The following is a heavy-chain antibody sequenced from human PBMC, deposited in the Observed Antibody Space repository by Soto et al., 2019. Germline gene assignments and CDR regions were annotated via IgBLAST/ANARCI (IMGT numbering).Heavy chain of an antibody. CDR3: ARDRAVAGHNWFDP. CDR2: IYYSGST. D-gene: IGHD6-19*01. CDR1: GGSISSYY. V-gene: IGHV4-59*01. Sequence: PSETLSLTCTVSGGSISSYYWSWVRQPPGKGLEWIGYIYYSGSTNYNPSLKSRVTISVDTSKNQFSLKLSSVTAADTAVYYCARDRAVAGHNWFDPWGQGTLVTVSS. J-gene: IGHJ5*02.